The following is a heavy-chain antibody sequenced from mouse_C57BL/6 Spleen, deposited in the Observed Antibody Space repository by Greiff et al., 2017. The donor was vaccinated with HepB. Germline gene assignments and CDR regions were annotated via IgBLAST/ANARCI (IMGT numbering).Heavy chain of an antibody. CDR3: ARWGNYVGYAMDY. CDR2: IYPGDGDT. J-gene: IGHJ4*01. Sequence: QVQLQQSGPALVKPGASVKISCKASGYAFSSSWMNWVKQRPGKGLEWIGRIYPGDGDTNYNGKFKGKATLTADKSSSTAYMQLSSLTSEDSAVYFCARWGNYVGYAMDYWGQGTSVTVSS. V-gene: IGHV1-82*01. CDR1: GYAFSSSW. D-gene: IGHD2-1*01.